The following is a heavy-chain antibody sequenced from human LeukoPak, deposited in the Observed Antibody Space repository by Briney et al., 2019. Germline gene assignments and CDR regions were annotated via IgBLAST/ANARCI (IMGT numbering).Heavy chain of an antibody. CDR1: GGPISSGSYY. V-gene: IGHV4-61*02. Sequence: PSQTLSLTCTVSGGPISSGSYYWSWIRQPAGKGLEWIGRIYTSGSTNYNPSLKSRVTISVDTSKNQFSLKLSSVTAADTAVYYCARFTIFGVGPGYYFDYWGQGTLVTVSS. J-gene: IGHJ4*02. D-gene: IGHD3-3*01. CDR2: IYTSGST. CDR3: ARFTIFGVGPGYYFDY.